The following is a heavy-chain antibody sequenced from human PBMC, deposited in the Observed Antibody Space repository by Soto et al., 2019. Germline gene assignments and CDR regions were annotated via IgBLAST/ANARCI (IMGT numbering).Heavy chain of an antibody. CDR3: ARDYYYDSGGYYAGFDY. Sequence: GGSLRLSCAASGFTFSSYSMNWVRQAPGKGLEWVSSISSSSSYIYYADSVKGRFTISRDNAKNSLYLQMNSLRAEDTAVYYCARDYYYDSGGYYAGFDYWGQGTLVTVSS. D-gene: IGHD3-22*01. V-gene: IGHV3-21*01. CDR1: GFTFSSYS. J-gene: IGHJ4*02. CDR2: ISSSSSYI.